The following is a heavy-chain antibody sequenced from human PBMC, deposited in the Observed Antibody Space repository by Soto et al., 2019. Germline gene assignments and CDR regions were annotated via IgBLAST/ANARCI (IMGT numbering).Heavy chain of an antibody. J-gene: IGHJ3*02. V-gene: IGHV3-33*01. Sequence: QEQLVESGGGVVQPGRSLRLSCEASGFSFSRYGMHWVRQAPGKGLEWVAIIWYDGSKKTYADSVKGRFNISRDNSKNTWFLQMNSLKAEDTAVYYCVRAGWGDYGAFDIWGQGTLVTVSS. CDR2: IWYDGSKK. CDR1: GFSFSRYG. CDR3: VRAGWGDYGAFDI. D-gene: IGHD4-17*01.